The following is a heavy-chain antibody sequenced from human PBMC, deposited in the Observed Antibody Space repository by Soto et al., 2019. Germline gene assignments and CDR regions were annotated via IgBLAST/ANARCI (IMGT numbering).Heavy chain of an antibody. J-gene: IGHJ5*02. D-gene: IGHD3-22*01. CDR3: ARIPYDSSGYYGWFDP. V-gene: IGHV4-39*01. CDR1: GGSISSSSYY. CDR2: IYYSGST. Sequence: QLQLQESGPGLVKPSETLSLTCTVSGGSISSSSYYWGWIRQPPGKGLEWIGSIYYSGSTYYNPSLKSRVTISVDTSKNQFSLKLSSVTAADTAVYYCARIPYDSSGYYGWFDPWGQGTLVTVSS.